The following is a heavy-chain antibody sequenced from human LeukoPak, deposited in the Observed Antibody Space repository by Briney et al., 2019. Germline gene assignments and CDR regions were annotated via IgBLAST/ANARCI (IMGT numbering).Heavy chain of an antibody. V-gene: IGHV4-61*02. J-gene: IGHJ4*02. CDR1: GDPISSGSYY. CDR3: AREAGVGYCGGDCYSRGRGPFDY. Sequence: PSETLSLTCTVSGDPISSGSYYLSWIRQPAGKGLEWIGRISSSGSTNYNPSLKSRVTISIDTSKNQFSLKLSSVTAADTAVYYCAREAGVGYCGGDCYSRGRGPFDYWGQGTLVTVSS. CDR2: ISSSGST. D-gene: IGHD2-21*02.